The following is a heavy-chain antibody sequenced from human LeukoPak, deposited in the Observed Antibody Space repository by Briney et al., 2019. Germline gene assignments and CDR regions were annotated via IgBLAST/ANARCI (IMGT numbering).Heavy chain of an antibody. D-gene: IGHD3-3*01. J-gene: IGHJ4*02. CDR3: AREKPPVSTYYDFWSGYYIFDY. V-gene: IGHV3-23*01. CDR2: ISGSGGST. Sequence: PGGSLRLSCAASGFTFSSYAMSWVRQAPGKGLEWVSAISGSGGSTYYADSVKGRFTISRDNSKNTLYLQMNSLRAEDTAVYYCAREKPPVSTYYDFWSGYYIFDYWGQGTLVTVSS. CDR1: GFTFSSYA.